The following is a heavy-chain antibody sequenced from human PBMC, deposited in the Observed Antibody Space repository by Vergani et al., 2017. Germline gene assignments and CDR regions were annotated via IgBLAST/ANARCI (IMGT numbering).Heavy chain of an antibody. Sequence: QVQLVESGGGVVQPGRSLRLSCAASGFTFSSYGMHWVRQAPGKGLEWVAVISYDGSNKYYADSVKGRFTISRDNSKNTLYLQMNSLRAEDTAVYYCAKAGIAVAGMGYYYYMDVWGKGTTVTVSS. CDR1: GFTFSSYG. V-gene: IGHV3-30*18. CDR2: ISYDGSNK. J-gene: IGHJ6*03. CDR3: AKAGIAVAGMGYYYYMDV. D-gene: IGHD6-19*01.